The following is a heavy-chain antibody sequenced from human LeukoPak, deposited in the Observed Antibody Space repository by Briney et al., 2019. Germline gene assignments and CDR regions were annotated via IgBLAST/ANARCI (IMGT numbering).Heavy chain of an antibody. V-gene: IGHV1-3*01. CDR3: ARGGLVVAATIDY. CDR2: INAGNGKT. Sequence: ASVKVSCKASGYTFTSYAMHWVRQAPGQRVEGRGWINAGNGKTKYSQKFQGRVTITRDTSASTAYMELSSLRSEDTAVYYCARGGLVVAATIDYWGQGTLVTVSS. D-gene: IGHD2-15*01. J-gene: IGHJ4*02. CDR1: GYTFTSYA.